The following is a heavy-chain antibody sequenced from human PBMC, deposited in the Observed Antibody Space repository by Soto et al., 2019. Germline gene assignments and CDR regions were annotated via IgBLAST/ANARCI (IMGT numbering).Heavy chain of an antibody. CDR1: GGSFSGYY. CDR3: ARGRATPRNWGYGLGTYWYFDL. CDR2: INHSGST. D-gene: IGHD7-27*01. Sequence: QVQLQQWGAGLLKPSETLSLTCAVYGGSFSGYYWSWIRQPPGKGLEWIGEINHSGSTDYNPTLKSRVTISVDTSKSQFSLKLSSVTAADTAVYSCARGRATPRNWGYGLGTYWYFDLWGRGTLVTVSS. J-gene: IGHJ2*01. V-gene: IGHV4-34*01.